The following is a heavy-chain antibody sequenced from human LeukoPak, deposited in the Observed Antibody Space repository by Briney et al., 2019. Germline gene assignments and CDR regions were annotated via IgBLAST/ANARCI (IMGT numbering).Heavy chain of an antibody. J-gene: IGHJ4*02. CDR2: ISGSGGST. Sequence: PGGSLTLSCAASGFTFSSYAMSWVGQAPGKGLEWVSAISGSGGSTYYADSVKGRFTISRDNSKNTLYLQMNSLRAEDTAVYYCARSRFYFDYWGQGTLVTVSS. CDR3: ARSRFYFDY. CDR1: GFTFSSYA. V-gene: IGHV3-23*01.